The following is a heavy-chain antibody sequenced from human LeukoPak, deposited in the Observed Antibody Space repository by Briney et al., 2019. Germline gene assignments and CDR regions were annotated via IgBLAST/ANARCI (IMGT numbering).Heavy chain of an antibody. CDR1: GGSISSGDFY. Sequence: SETLSLTCTVSGGSISSGDFYWSWIRQPPGKGLEWIGYIFYSGSTYYNPSLKSRVTISVDMSKNQFSLMLSSVTAADTAVYYCARRNRGLVDYWGQGTLVTVSS. J-gene: IGHJ4*02. CDR2: IFYSGST. CDR3: ARRNRGLVDY. D-gene: IGHD7-27*01. V-gene: IGHV4-30-4*08.